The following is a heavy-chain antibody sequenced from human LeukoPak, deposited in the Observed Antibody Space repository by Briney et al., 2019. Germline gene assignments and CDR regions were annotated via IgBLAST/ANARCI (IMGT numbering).Heavy chain of an antibody. CDR2: IYTSGST. Sequence: PSETLSLTCIVSGGSISSYYWSWIRQPPGKGLEWIGRIYTSGSTNYNPSLKSRVTMSVDTSKNQFSLKLSSVTAADTAVYYCARDSYYYDSSGYVYFDYWGQGTLVTVSS. V-gene: IGHV4-4*07. J-gene: IGHJ4*02. CDR3: ARDSYYYDSSGYVYFDY. D-gene: IGHD3-22*01. CDR1: GGSISSYY.